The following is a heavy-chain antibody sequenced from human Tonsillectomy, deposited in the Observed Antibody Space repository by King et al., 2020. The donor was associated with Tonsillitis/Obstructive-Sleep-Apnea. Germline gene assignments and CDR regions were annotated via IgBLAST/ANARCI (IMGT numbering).Heavy chain of an antibody. CDR1: GYTFTNYG. CDR3: ARERKNGTLFNRKGKKYNYMDV. J-gene: IGHJ6*03. CDR2: ISGYNGNT. V-gene: IGHV1-18*01. D-gene: IGHD1-1*01. Sequence: QLVQSGAEVKVPGASVKVSCKASGYTFTNYGISWVRQAPGQGLEWMGWISGYNGNTHYTQKLQGRVTMTTETSTSTAYMELRSLRSDDTAVYYCARERKNGTLFNRKGKKYNYMDVGGKGTTVP.